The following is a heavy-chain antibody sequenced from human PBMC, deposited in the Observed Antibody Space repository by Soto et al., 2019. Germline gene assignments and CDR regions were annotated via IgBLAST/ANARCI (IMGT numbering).Heavy chain of an antibody. J-gene: IGHJ6*02. Sequence: SGGGLEWLGRIDPIDSYTNYSPSFQGHVTISADKSISTAYLQWSSLKASDTAMYYCARRLSVDYGMDVWGQGTTVTVSS. D-gene: IGHD3-3*02. V-gene: IGHV5-10-1*01. CDR2: IDPIDSYT. CDR3: ARRLSVDYGMDV.